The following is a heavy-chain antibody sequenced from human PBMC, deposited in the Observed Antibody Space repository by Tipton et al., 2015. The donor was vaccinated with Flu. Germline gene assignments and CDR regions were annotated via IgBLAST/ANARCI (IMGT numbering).Heavy chain of an antibody. Sequence: QSGPEVKKSGASVRVSCKTSGYTFTGYFIHWVRQVPGQGLEWMGRINPSSGGPNYAQNFQGRVTMTRDTSITTAYMELSRLGSNDTAVYYCARVGTWNDLDYWGQGTLVSVSS. J-gene: IGHJ4*02. D-gene: IGHD1-1*01. CDR2: INPSSGGP. CDR3: ARVGTWNDLDY. CDR1: GYTFTGYF. V-gene: IGHV1-2*06.